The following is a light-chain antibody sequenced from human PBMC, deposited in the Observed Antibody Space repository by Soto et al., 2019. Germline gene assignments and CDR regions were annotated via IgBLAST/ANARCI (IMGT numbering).Light chain of an antibody. CDR3: QQYYISWS. V-gene: IGKV3D-15*01. Sequence: IVVTQSPATLSLSPGERAALAFRASQSVSNYLAWYQQNPGQPPRLLIHGASSRATGISDRFSGSGSGTEFTLTISSLQTEDFATYSCQQYYISWSFGQGTKVDIK. CDR1: QSVSNY. J-gene: IGKJ1*01. CDR2: GAS.